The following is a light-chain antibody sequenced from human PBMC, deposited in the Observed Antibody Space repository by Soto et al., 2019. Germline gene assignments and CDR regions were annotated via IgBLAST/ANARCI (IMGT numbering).Light chain of an antibody. CDR2: DTS. V-gene: IGKV3-15*01. CDR3: QQYNNWLAIT. CDR1: QSVGSN. Sequence: EIVMTQSPGTLSVSPGEGATLSCRASQSVGSNLAWYQQRPGQVPRLLIYDTSTRAAGVPGRFSGNGSGTEFTLTISSLQSEDFAVYYCQQYNNWLAITFGQGTRLEIK. J-gene: IGKJ5*01.